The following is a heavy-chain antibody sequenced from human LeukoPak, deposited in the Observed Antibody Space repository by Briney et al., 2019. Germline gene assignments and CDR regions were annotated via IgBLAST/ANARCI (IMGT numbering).Heavy chain of an antibody. D-gene: IGHD2-15*01. Sequence: GGSVRLSCTASGFIASSNYMSWVRQAPGKGLEWVSLIYSGGSTYYADSVTGRSTISRDKSNNTLYLQMNSLRAEDTAVYYCATGGRSGVAFESWGQGTLVAVSS. CDR2: IYSGGST. V-gene: IGHV3-53*01. CDR1: GFIASSNY. J-gene: IGHJ4*02. CDR3: ATGGRSGVAFES.